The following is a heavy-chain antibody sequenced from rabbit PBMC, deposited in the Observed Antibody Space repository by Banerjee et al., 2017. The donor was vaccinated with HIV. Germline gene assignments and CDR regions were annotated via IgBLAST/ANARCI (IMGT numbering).Heavy chain of an antibody. V-gene: IGHV1S40*01. Sequence: QSLEESGGGLVQPEGSLTLTCTASGFSFSSTYYMCWVRQAPGKGLEWIACIYTGDGNTYYAGWAKGRFTISKTSSTMVTLQMTSLTAADTATYFCARWPSGTEYVNGDYGMDLWGQGTLVTVS. D-gene: IGHD1-1*01. CDR2: IYTGDGNT. J-gene: IGHJ6*01. CDR3: ARWPSGTEYVNGDYGMDL. CDR1: GFSFSSTYY.